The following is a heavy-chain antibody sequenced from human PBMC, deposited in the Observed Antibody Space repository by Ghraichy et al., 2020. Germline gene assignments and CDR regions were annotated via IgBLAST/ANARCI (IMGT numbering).Heavy chain of an antibody. Sequence: SETLPLTCTVSGGSLTYYDWSWIRQSPGKGLEWIGEINHIGRTNYNPSLKSRVTISIDMSKNQLSLRLNSVTAADTAVYYCARGLTGDERGNWYFDLWGRDTPVTVSS. V-gene: IGHV4-34*01. J-gene: IGHJ2*01. CDR2: INHIGRT. CDR1: GGSLTYYD. D-gene: IGHD7-27*01. CDR3: ARGLTGDERGNWYFDL.